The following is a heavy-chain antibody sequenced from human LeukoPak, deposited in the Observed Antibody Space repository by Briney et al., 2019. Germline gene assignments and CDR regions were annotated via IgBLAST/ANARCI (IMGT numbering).Heavy chain of an antibody. CDR1: GGSISSYY. D-gene: IGHD2-15*01. CDR3: ARVALGYCSGGSCYGLDY. Sequence: PSETLSLTCTVSGGSISSYYWSWIRQPPGKGLEWIGYIYYSGSANYNPSLKSRVTISVDTSKNQFSLKLSSVTAADTAVYYCARVALGYCSGGSCYGLDYWGQGTLVTVSS. J-gene: IGHJ4*02. CDR2: IYYSGSA. V-gene: IGHV4-59*12.